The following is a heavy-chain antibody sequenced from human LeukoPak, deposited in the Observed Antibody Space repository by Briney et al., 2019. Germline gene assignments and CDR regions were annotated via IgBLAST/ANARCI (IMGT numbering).Heavy chain of an antibody. CDR3: ARDSLDINYDYVPGYFDY. CDR1: GFTFSSYA. CDR2: ISYDGSNK. D-gene: IGHD3-16*01. V-gene: IGHV3-30-3*01. Sequence: PGGSLRLSCAASGFTFSSYAMHWVRQAPGKGLEWVAVISYDGSNKYYADSVKGRFTISRDNSKNTLYLQMNSLRAEDTAVYYCARDSLDINYDYVPGYFDYWGQGTLVTVSS. J-gene: IGHJ4*02.